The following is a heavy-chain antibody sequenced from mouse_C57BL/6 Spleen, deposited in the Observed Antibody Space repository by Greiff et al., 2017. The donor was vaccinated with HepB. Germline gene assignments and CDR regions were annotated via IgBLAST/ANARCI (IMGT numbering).Heavy chain of an antibody. CDR3: ARPEEDYLFAY. V-gene: IGHV5-17*01. Sequence: EVKLVESGGGLVKPGGSLKLSCAASGFTFSDYGMHWVRQAPEKGLEWVAYISSGSSTIYYADTVKGRFTISRDNAKNTLFLQMTSLRSEDTAMYYCARPEEDYLFAYWGQGTLVTVSA. D-gene: IGHD1-1*01. J-gene: IGHJ3*01. CDR1: GFTFSDYG. CDR2: ISSGSSTI.